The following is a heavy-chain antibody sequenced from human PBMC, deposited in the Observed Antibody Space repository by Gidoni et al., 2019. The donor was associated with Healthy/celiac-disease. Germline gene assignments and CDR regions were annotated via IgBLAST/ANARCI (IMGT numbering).Heavy chain of an antibody. CDR3: ARAGGQYYYDSSGYSYFDY. J-gene: IGHJ4*02. V-gene: IGHV4-59*01. Sequence: QVQLQESGPGLVKPSETLSLTCTVSGGSISRYYWSWIRQPPGKGLEWIGYIYYSGSTNYNPSLKSRVTISVDTSKNQFSLKLSSVTAADTAVYYCARAGGQYYYDSSGYSYFDYWGQGTLVTVSS. CDR1: GGSISRYY. D-gene: IGHD3-22*01. CDR2: IYYSGST.